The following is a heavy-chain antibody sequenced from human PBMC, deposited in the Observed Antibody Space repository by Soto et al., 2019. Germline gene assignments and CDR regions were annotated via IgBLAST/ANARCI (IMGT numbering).Heavy chain of an antibody. D-gene: IGHD3-3*01. CDR3: AKENYDFWSGYPLYYYYGMDV. V-gene: IGHV3-23*01. CDR1: GFTFSSYA. J-gene: IGHJ6*02. CDR2: ISGSGGST. Sequence: SLRLSCAASGFTFSSYAMSWVRQAPGKGLEWVSAISGSGGSTYYADSVKGRFTISRDNSKNTLYLQMNSLRAEDTAVYYCAKENYDFWSGYPLYYYYGMDVWGQGTTVTVSS.